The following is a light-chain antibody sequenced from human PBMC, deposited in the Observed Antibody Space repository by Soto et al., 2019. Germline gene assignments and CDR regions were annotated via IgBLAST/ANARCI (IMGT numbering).Light chain of an antibody. V-gene: IGKV1-6*01. J-gene: IGKJ4*01. CDR1: QSVSTW. Sequence: IQLTQSPSTLSASVGDIVTITFRASQSVSTWLAWYQQKPGKAPKLLIYAVSSLQSGVPSRFSGSGSGTDFILTISSLQPEDFATYYCLKDYSFPLTCGGGNKGDIK. CDR3: LKDYSFPLT. CDR2: AVS.